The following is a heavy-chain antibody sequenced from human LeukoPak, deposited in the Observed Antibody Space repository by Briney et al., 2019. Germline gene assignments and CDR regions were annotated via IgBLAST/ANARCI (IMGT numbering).Heavy chain of an antibody. CDR3: AREEPGSSGLPGY. CDR2: IIPIFGTA. V-gene: IGHV1-69*13. J-gene: IGHJ4*02. CDR1: GGTFSSYA. D-gene: IGHD6-19*01. Sequence: SVKVSCKASGGTFSSYAISWVRQAPGQGLEWMGGIIPIFGTANYAQKFQGRVTITADESTSTARMELSGLRSEDTAVYYCAREEPGSSGLPGYWGQGTLVTVSS.